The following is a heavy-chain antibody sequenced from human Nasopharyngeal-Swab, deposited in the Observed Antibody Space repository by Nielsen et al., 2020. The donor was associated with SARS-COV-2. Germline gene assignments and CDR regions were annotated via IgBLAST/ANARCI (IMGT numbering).Heavy chain of an antibody. V-gene: IGHV3-53*01. CDR1: GIFVSGNY. CDR3: ASPVFGVVSDAFDL. Sequence: GESLKISCAASGIFVSGNYMNWVRQAPGKGLEWVSDVYAGGSTFYADSVKGRFTISRDNSKNKLYLQMNNLRPADTAMYYCASPVFGVVSDAFDLWCQGTMVPVSS. D-gene: IGHD3-3*01. CDR2: VYAGGST. J-gene: IGHJ3*01.